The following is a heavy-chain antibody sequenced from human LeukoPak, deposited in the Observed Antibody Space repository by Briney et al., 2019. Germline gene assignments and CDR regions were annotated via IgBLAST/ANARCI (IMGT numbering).Heavy chain of an antibody. D-gene: IGHD3-16*02. Sequence: PGGSLRLSCAASGFTFSSYAMSWVRQAPGKGLEWVSAISGSGGSTYYADSVKGRFTISRDNSKNTLYLQMNSLRAEDTAVYYCAEDQWFGGVIVTTHDYWGQGTLVTVSS. CDR1: GFTFSSYA. CDR3: AEDQWFGGVIVTTHDY. J-gene: IGHJ4*02. V-gene: IGHV3-23*01. CDR2: ISGSGGST.